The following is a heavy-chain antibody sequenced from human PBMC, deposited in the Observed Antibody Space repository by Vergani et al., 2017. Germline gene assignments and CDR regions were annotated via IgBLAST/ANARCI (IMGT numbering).Heavy chain of an antibody. J-gene: IGHJ4*02. CDR2: IYPGDSDT. V-gene: IGHV5-51*01. CDR3: ARPGIAAANPYYFDY. D-gene: IGHD6-13*01. CDR1: GYSFTSYW. Sequence: VQLVESGAEVKKPGESLKISCKGSGYSFTSYWIGWVRQMPGKGLEWMGIIYPGDSDTRYSPSFQGQVTISADKSISTAYLQWSSLKASDTAMYYCARPGIAAANPYYFDYWGQGTLVTVSS.